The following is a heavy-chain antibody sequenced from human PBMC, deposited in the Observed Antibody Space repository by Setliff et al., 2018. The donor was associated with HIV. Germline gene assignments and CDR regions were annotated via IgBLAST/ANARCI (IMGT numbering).Heavy chain of an antibody. V-gene: IGHV5-10-1*01. Sequence: RGESLKISCKGSGYSFTSNWISWVRQMAGKGLEWMGKIDPSDSNTNYSPSFQGHVTISIDKSVSSAHLQWSSLKASDTAMYYCARHKNGAYSLDSWGQGTLVTVSS. CDR1: GYSFTSNW. CDR2: IDPSDSNT. D-gene: IGHD4-17*01. J-gene: IGHJ4*02. CDR3: ARHKNGAYSLDS.